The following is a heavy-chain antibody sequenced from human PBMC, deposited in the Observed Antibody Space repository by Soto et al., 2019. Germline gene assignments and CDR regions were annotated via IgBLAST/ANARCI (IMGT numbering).Heavy chain of an antibody. D-gene: IGHD3-9*01. Sequence: PEGSLRLSCAASGFTFSSYSMNWVRQAPGKGLEWVSSISSSSSYIYYADSVKGRFTISRDNAKNSLYLQMNSLRAEDTAVYYCARAESYDILTGYSNFDYWGRGTLVTVSS. CDR1: GFTFSSYS. J-gene: IGHJ4*02. V-gene: IGHV3-21*01. CDR3: ARAESYDILTGYSNFDY. CDR2: ISSSSSYI.